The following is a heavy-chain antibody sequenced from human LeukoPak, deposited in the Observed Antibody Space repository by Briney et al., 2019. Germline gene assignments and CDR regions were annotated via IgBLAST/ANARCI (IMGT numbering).Heavy chain of an antibody. J-gene: IGHJ4*02. CDR1: GLTFSSYS. CDR2: ISSSSSYI. D-gene: IGHD6-19*01. V-gene: IGHV3-21*01. Sequence: PGGSLRLSCAASGLTFSSYSMNWVRQAPGKGLEWVSSISSSSSYIYYADSVKGRFTISRDNAKNSLYLQMNSLRAEDTAVYYCASIAVAGREFDYWGQGTLVTVSS. CDR3: ASIAVAGREFDY.